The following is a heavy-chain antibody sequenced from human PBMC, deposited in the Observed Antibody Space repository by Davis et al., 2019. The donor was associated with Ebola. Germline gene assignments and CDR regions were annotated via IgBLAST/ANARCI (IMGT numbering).Heavy chain of an antibody. V-gene: IGHV1-69*04. CDR2: IIPVVDTT. Sequence: SVKVSCKTSGGTFTNYAVNWVRQAPGQGLEWMGRIIPVVDTTDYAQKFQGRVTLTSDKATNTAYKELSGLRFDDTAVYYCARGKWFDPWGQGTLVSVTS. CDR3: ARGKWFDP. J-gene: IGHJ5*02. CDR1: GGTFTNYA.